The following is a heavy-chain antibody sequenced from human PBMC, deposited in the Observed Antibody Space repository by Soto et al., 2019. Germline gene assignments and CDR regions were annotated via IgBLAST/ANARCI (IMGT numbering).Heavy chain of an antibody. CDR3: AREKYYDFWSFSSSYYYYCGMDV. CDR2: ISYDGSNK. V-gene: IGHV3-30-3*01. D-gene: IGHD3-3*01. Sequence: GGSLRLSCAASGFTFSSYAMHWVRQAPGKGLEWVAVISYDGSNKYYADSVKGRFTISRDNSKNTLYLQMNSLRAEDTAVYYCAREKYYDFWSFSSSYYYYCGMDVWGQGTTVTVSS. CDR1: GFTFSSYA. J-gene: IGHJ6*02.